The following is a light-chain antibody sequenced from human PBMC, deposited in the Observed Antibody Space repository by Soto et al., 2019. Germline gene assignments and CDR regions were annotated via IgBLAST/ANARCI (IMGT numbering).Light chain of an antibody. CDR3: HHRSNWFFT. J-gene: IGKJ3*01. CDR2: AAS. V-gene: IGKV3-11*01. Sequence: EIVLTQSPATLSLSPGERATLSCRASQSVSSSLAWYQHKPGHAPRLLIYAASSRAAGIPARFSVSGSGTDFTLTISSLEPEDCAVYSCHHRSNWFFTFGPGTKVDIK. CDR1: QSVSSS.